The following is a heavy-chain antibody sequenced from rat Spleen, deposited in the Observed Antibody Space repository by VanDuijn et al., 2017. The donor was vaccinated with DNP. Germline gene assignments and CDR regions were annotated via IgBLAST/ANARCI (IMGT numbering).Heavy chain of an antibody. V-gene: IGHV5S13*01. CDR1: GFTFSNYD. CDR2: ISPSGGST. CDR3: ARPDY. Sequence: EVQLVESGGGLVQPGRSLKLSCAASGFTFSNYDMAWVRQAPTKGLEWVASISPSGGSTYSRDSVKGRFTISRDNAENTVYLQMNSLRSEDTATYYCARPDYWGQGVMVTVSS. J-gene: IGHJ2*01.